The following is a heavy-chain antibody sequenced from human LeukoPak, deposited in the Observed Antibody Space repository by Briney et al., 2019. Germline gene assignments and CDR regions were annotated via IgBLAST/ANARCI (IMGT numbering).Heavy chain of an antibody. D-gene: IGHD2-15*01. CDR3: AAYCSGGSCYSAEYYYYGMDV. Sequence: GGSLRLSCAASGFTFSSYGTHWVRQAPGKGLEWVAFIRYDGSNKYYADSVKGRFTISRDNSKNTLYLQMNSLRAEDTAVYYCAAYCSGGSCYSAEYYYYGMDVWGQGTTVTVSS. CDR2: IRYDGSNK. V-gene: IGHV3-30*02. CDR1: GFTFSSYG. J-gene: IGHJ6*02.